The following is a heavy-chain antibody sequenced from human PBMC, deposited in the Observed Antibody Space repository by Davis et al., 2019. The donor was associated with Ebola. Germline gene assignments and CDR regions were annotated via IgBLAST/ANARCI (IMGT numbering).Heavy chain of an antibody. CDR2: ISGSGGST. Sequence: GGSLRLSCAASGFTFSSYAMSWVRQAPGKGLEWVSAISGSGGSTYYADSVKGRFTISRDNSKNTLYLQMNSLRAEDTAVYYCAKDHAYGSGSYSYDAFDIWGQGTMVTVSS. V-gene: IGHV3-23*01. J-gene: IGHJ3*02. D-gene: IGHD3-10*01. CDR1: GFTFSSYA. CDR3: AKDHAYGSGSYSYDAFDI.